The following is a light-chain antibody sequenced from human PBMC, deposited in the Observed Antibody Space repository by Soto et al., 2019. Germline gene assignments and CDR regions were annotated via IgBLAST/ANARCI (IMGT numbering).Light chain of an antibody. J-gene: IGLJ3*02. CDR3: QSYDNSLSAWV. CDR1: SSNIGAWP. V-gene: IGLV1-40*01. Sequence: QPVLTQPPSVSGAPGQRVTISCTGSSSNIGAWPLHWYQQFPGTAPKLLIYDNTNRPSGVPDRFSGSKSGTSASLAITGLQAEDEADYYCQSYDNSLSAWVFGGGTKLTVL. CDR2: DNT.